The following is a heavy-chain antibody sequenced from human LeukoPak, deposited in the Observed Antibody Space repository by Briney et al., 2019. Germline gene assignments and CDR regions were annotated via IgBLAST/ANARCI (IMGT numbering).Heavy chain of an antibody. CDR2: IYYSGST. Sequence: KPSETLSLTCTVSGGSISSYYWSWIRQPPGKGLEWIGYIYYSGSTNYNPSLKSRVTISVDTSKNQFSLKLSSATAADTAVYYCARDSDSSGWYDYWGQGTLVTVSS. J-gene: IGHJ4*02. CDR3: ARDSDSSGWYDY. D-gene: IGHD6-19*01. V-gene: IGHV4-59*12. CDR1: GGSISSYY.